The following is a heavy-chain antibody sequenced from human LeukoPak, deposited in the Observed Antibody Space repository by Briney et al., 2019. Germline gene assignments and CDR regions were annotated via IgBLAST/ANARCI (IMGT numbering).Heavy chain of an antibody. CDR3: AKDLGTYYYDSSGYRNYYYGMDV. V-gene: IGHV3-30*18. CDR2: ISYDGSNK. J-gene: IGHJ6*02. D-gene: IGHD3-22*01. Sequence: AGGSPRLSCAAPGFTFSSYGMHWVRQAPGKGLEWVAVISYDGSNKYYADSVKGRFTISRDNSKNTLYLQMNSLRAEDTAVYYCAKDLGTYYYDSSGYRNYYYGMDVWGQGTTVTVSS. CDR1: GFTFSSYG.